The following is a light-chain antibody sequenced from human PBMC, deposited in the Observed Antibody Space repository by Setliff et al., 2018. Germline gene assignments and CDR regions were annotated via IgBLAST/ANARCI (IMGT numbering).Light chain of an antibody. V-gene: IGLV2-23*02. CDR3: CSYSGGSTYV. J-gene: IGLJ1*01. CDR1: NNDVGAYNY. Sequence: QSVLTQPASVSGSPGQSVTISCTGTNNDVGAYNYVSWYQQHPGKAPKFMIYDVSKRSSGASDRFSGSKSGNTASLTISGLQAEDEADYYGCSYSGGSTYVFGTGTKGTVL. CDR2: DVS.